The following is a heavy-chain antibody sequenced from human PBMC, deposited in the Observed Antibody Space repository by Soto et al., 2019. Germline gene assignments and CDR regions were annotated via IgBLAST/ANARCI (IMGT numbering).Heavy chain of an antibody. Sequence: QVQLVESGGGVVQPGRSLRLSCAASGFTFSSYAMHWVRQAPGKGLEWVAVISSDGSKKYYADSVKGRFTITRDNSKNTLYLQMNSLKTEDTAVYYCARGEHIVVVTATKGGVWYFDLWGRGTLVTVSS. J-gene: IGHJ2*01. CDR2: ISSDGSKK. CDR3: ARGEHIVVVTATKGGVWYFDL. V-gene: IGHV3-30-3*01. D-gene: IGHD2-21*02. CDR1: GFTFSSYA.